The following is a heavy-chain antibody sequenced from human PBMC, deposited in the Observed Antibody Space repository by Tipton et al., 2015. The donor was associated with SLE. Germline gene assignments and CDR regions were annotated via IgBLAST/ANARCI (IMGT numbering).Heavy chain of an antibody. CDR1: GVSFSTYT. J-gene: IGHJ2*01. Sequence: SGVSFSTYTFTWVRQAPGKGLEWVSSITSGDKYTYYADSVKGRFTISRDNAKNSLYLQMNSLRAEDTAVYYCAKDRSGWDPNWYFDLWGRGTLVTVSS. CDR3: AKDRSGWDPNWYFDL. D-gene: IGHD6-19*01. CDR2: ITSGDKYT. V-gene: IGHV3-21*06.